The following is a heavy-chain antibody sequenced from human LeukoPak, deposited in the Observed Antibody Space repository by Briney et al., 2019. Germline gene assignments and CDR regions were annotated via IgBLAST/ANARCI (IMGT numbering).Heavy chain of an antibody. V-gene: IGHV1-2*02. Sequence: GASVKASCKASGYTFSGYYMHWVRQAPGQGLEWMGWINPNNGGTNYAQNFQGRVTMTRDTSISTAYMELSGLRSDDTAVYYCARGHYSYYYYYYMDVWGKGTAVTVSS. J-gene: IGHJ6*03. CDR3: ARGHYSYYYYYYMDV. CDR1: GYTFSGYY. CDR2: INPNNGGT. D-gene: IGHD4-11*01.